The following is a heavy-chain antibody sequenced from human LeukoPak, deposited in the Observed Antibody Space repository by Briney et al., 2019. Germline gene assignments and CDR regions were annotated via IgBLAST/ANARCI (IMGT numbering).Heavy chain of an antibody. D-gene: IGHD6-19*01. Sequence: PSETLSLTCTVSGGSITGYNWSWIRQPPGKGLEWFGYIYYDGSTNYNPSLKSRVSVSVDTSKNQFSLKLSSVTAADTAVYYCARLGSSGYYFFDYWGQGTLVTVSS. V-gene: IGHV4-59*12. CDR1: GGSITGYN. J-gene: IGHJ4*02. CDR2: IYYDGST. CDR3: ARLGSSGYYFFDY.